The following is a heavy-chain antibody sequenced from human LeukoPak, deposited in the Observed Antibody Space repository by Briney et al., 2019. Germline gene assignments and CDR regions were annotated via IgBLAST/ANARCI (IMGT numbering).Heavy chain of an antibody. CDR1: GFTFSSYW. Sequence: GGSLRLSCAASGFTFSSYWMSWVRQAPGKGLEWVANIKQDGSEKYYVDSVKGRFTISRDNAKNSLYLQMNSLRAEDTAVYYCARIIGYSGYDLDYWGQGTLVTVSP. V-gene: IGHV3-7*01. D-gene: IGHD5-12*01. CDR2: IKQDGSEK. J-gene: IGHJ4*02. CDR3: ARIIGYSGYDLDY.